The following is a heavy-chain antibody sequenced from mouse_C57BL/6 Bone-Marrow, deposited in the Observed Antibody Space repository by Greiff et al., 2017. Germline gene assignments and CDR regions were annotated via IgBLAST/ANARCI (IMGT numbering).Heavy chain of an antibody. CDR3: APLLPTGFDY. Sequence: VQLQQPGAELVMPGASVKLSCKASGYTFTSYWMHWVKQRPGQGLEWIGEIDPSDSYTNYNQKFQGKSTLTVDKSSSTAYMQLSSLTSEDSAVYYCAPLLPTGFDYWGQGTTLTVSS. J-gene: IGHJ2*01. V-gene: IGHV1-69*01. D-gene: IGHD1-2*01. CDR1: GYTFTSYW. CDR2: IDPSDSYT.